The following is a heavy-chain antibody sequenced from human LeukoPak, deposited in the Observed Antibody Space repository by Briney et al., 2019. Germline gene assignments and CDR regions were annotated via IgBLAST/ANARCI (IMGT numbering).Heavy chain of an antibody. CDR3: ARTSRDGYNSKGNYFDY. CDR2: IDYSVST. J-gene: IGHJ4*02. Sequence: AETLSLTCTVSGGSISNYYWSWIRQPPGKGLEWIGYIDYSVSTNYNPSLKSRVTISVDTSKNQFSLNLSSLTAADTAVHYCARTSRDGYNSKGNYFDYWAQGTLVTVSS. D-gene: IGHD5-24*01. V-gene: IGHV4-59*01. CDR1: GGSISNYY.